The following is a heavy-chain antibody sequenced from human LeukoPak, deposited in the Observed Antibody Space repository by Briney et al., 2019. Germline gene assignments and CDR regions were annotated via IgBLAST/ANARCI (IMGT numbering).Heavy chain of an antibody. CDR3: ARDPLEYFDSSNHDH. CDR2: IRAYNDDT. D-gene: IGHD3-22*01. V-gene: IGHV1-18*01. J-gene: IGHJ4*02. CDR1: GYTFTSYG. Sequence: GASVKVSCKASGYTFTSYGINWVRQAPGQGLEWLGWIRAYNDDTNYAPKFQGRVIMTTDTSTNTAYMELRSLRSDDTAVYYCARDPLEYFDSSNHDHWGQGTLLTVSS.